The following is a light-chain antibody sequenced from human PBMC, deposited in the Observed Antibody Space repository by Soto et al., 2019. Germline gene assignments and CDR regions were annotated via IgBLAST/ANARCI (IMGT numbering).Light chain of an antibody. CDR2: AAS. CDR3: QQVNTYPLT. Sequence: DIQLTQFPSFVSASVGDRVTITCRASQGISSYLCWFQQKPGKAPKLLIYAASTSQSGVPSRFSGSGSGTEFTLTISILQPEDFAIYHCQQVNTYPLTCGGGTKVEHK. CDR1: QGISSY. V-gene: IGKV1-9*01. J-gene: IGKJ4*01.